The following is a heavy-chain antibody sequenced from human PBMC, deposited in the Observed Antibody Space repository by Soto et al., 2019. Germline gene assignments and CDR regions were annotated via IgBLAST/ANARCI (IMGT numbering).Heavy chain of an antibody. Sequence: AGSLRLSCAASGFTFSSYSMNWVRHAPGNGLEWVSSISSCSSYIYYADSVQGRFAISRDHAKNSLYLQMTSLRAEDTAVYYCARDYYSNYYYYGRDVWVQGTTVTVSS. J-gene: IGHJ6*02. D-gene: IGHD4-4*01. V-gene: IGHV3-21*01. CDR1: GFTFSSYS. CDR2: ISSCSSYI. CDR3: ARDYYSNYYYYGRDV.